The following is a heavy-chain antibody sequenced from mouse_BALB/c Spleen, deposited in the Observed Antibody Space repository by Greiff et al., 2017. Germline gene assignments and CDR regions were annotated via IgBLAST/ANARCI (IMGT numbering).Heavy chain of an antibody. CDR3: ARGKYGKGYYYAMDY. CDR2: ISYSGST. D-gene: IGHD2-10*02. CDR1: GYSITSDYA. J-gene: IGHJ4*01. V-gene: IGHV3-2*02. Sequence: EVKLQESGPGLVKPSQSLSLTCTVTGYSITSDYAWNWIRQFPGNKLEWMGYISYSGSTSYNPSLKSRISITRDTSKNQFFLQLNSVTTEDTATYYCARGKYGKGYYYAMDYWGQGTSVTVSS.